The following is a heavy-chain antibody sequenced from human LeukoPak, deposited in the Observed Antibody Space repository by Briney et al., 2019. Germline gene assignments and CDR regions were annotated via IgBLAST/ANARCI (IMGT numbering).Heavy chain of an antibody. CDR3: ARDSPNEGILWWSIDY. CDR1: GFSFTFYS. J-gene: IGHJ4*02. CDR2: ISSSSSYI. Sequence: GGSLRLSCAASGFSFTFYSMNWVRQAPGKGLEWDSSISSSSSYIYYADSVKGRFTISRDNAKNSLYLQMNSLRAEDTAVYYCARDSPNEGILWWSIDYWGQGTLVTVSS. V-gene: IGHV3-21*01. D-gene: IGHD2-21*01.